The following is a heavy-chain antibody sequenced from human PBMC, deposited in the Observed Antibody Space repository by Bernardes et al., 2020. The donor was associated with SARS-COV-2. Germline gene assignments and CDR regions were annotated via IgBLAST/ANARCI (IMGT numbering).Heavy chain of an antibody. D-gene: IGHD2-21*01. CDR3: ARNIAASKRVGGADY. CDR2: INHSGST. CDR1: GGSFSGYY. J-gene: IGHJ4*02. Sequence: SETLSLTCAVYGGSFSGYYWSWIRQPPGKGLEWIGEINHSGSTNYNPSLKSRVTISVDTSKNQFSLKLSSVTAADTAVYYCARNIAASKRVGGADYWGQGTLVTVS. V-gene: IGHV4-34*01.